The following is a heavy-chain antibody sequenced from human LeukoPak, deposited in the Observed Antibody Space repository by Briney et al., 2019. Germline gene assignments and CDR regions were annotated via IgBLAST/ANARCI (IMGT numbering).Heavy chain of an antibody. J-gene: IGHJ5*02. CDR2: INLDGSEK. V-gene: IGHV3-7*05. D-gene: IGHD1-14*01. Sequence: HPGGSLRLSRAASGFTFSTYWMSWVRQAPGKGLEWVANINLDGSEKYYVDSVKGRFTISRDNAKNSLYLQINSVRAEDTAVYHCARDGFRKDARWFDPWGQGTLVTVSS. CDR1: GFTFSTYW. CDR3: ARDGFRKDARWFDP.